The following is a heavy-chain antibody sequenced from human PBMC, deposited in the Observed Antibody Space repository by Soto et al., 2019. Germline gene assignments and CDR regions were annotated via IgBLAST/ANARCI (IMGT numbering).Heavy chain of an antibody. CDR1: GVTCGSYV. V-gene: IGHV3-33*01. J-gene: IGHJ6*02. CDR2: IWYDGSNK. Sequence: GGPLRVSWTASGVTCGSYVMHWVRQTPGQGLEWVAVIWYDGSNKYYADSVKGRFTISRDNSKNTLYLQMNSLRAEDTAVYYCASSPDDYYYYGMDVWGQGTTVTVSS. CDR3: ASSPDDYYYYGMDV.